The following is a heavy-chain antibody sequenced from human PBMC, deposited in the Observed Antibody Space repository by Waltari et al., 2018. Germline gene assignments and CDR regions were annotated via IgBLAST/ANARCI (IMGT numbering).Heavy chain of an antibody. CDR1: GFTVSSYS. CDR3: ARGGWGFYLDD. CDR2: ISSTGSYT. D-gene: IGHD7-27*01. Sequence: DVQLVESGRGLCKPGGSSSISCAASGFTVSSYSMNWFRQAPGKGLEWVSSISSTGSYTHYADSVKGRFSIARDNAKNSLYLQMNSLRAEDTAVYYCARGGWGFYLDDWGQGTLVT. J-gene: IGHJ4*02. V-gene: IGHV3-21*01.